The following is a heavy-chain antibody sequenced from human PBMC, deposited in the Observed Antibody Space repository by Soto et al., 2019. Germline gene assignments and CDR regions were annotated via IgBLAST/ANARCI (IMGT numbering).Heavy chain of an antibody. CDR2: VYYSGTT. CDR3: ARTTAVPNTLRSRYFFDY. J-gene: IGHJ4*02. D-gene: IGHD4-17*01. V-gene: IGHV4-61*01. CDR1: GGSVSNKTYY. Sequence: PXVTLSLTGSVSGGSVSNKTYYWSWIRQPPGKRLEWIGYVYYSGTTNYNPSLKSRVTISVDLSKNQFSLRLSSVTTADTALYYCARTTAVPNTLRSRYFFDYWGQGTLVTVSS.